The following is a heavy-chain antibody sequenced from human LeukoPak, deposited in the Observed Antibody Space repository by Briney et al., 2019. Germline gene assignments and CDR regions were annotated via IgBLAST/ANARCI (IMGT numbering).Heavy chain of an antibody. Sequence: KPGGSLRLSCAASGFTFSSYAMSWVRQAPGKGLEWVSAISGSGGSTYYADSVKGRFTISRDNSKNTLYLQMNSLRAEDTAVYYCARTADYYYGMDVWGQGTTVTVSS. D-gene: IGHD2-21*02. CDR1: GFTFSSYA. J-gene: IGHJ6*02. CDR3: ARTADYYYGMDV. V-gene: IGHV3-23*01. CDR2: ISGSGGST.